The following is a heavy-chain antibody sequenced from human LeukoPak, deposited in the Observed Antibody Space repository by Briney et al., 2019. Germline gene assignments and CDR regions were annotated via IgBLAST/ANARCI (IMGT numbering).Heavy chain of an antibody. CDR2: INHSGST. D-gene: IGHD5-12*01. J-gene: IGHJ4*02. CDR1: GGSFSGYY. Sequence: SETLSLTCAVYGGSFSGYYWSWIRQPPGKGLEWIGEINHSGSTDYNPSLKSRVTISVDTSKNQFSLKLSSVTAADTAVYYCARDWGEGYSGYDYGRSYFDYWGQGTLVTVSS. CDR3: ARDWGEGYSGYDYGRSYFDY. V-gene: IGHV4-34*01.